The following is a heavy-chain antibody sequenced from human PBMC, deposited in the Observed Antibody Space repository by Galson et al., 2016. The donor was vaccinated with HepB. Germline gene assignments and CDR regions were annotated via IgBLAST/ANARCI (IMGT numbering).Heavy chain of an antibody. CDR2: IYYSGST. CDR3: ARGGDYLFYYFDY. D-gene: IGHD4-17*01. CDR1: GGSISNYS. V-gene: IGHV4-59*01. J-gene: IGHJ4*02. Sequence: SETLSLTCTVSGGSISNYSWSWIRQPPGKGLEWLGYIYYSGSTNYNPSLNSRVTISVDTSKNQFSLKLTSVTAADTAVYYCARGGDYLFYYFDYWGQGTLVTVSS.